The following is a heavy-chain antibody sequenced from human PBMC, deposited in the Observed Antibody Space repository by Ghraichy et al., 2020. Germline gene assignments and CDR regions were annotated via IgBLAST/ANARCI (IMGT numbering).Heavy chain of an antibody. V-gene: IGHV3-48*01. CDR2: ISTTSSSR. CDR1: GFTFSSYS. J-gene: IGHJ6*03. Sequence: GALNISCAASGFTFSSYSVNWVRQAPGKGLQWISFISTTSSSRYYVDSVKGRFSISRDKAKNSVDLQMSSLRAEDTAVYYCARVTTTVTQGDYYYYMDVWGKGTTVTVSS. CDR3: ARVTTTVTQGDYYYYMDV. D-gene: IGHD4-17*01.